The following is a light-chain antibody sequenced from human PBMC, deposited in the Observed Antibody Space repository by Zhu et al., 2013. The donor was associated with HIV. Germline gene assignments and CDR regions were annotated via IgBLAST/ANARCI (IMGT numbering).Light chain of an antibody. Sequence: IVLKQSPGTLSLSPGERATLSCRASQSVRNNYLAWYQQKPGQAPRLLIYGASSRATGIPDRFSGSGSGTDFTLTISRLEPEDFAVYYCQQYGSSPQTFGGGTKVEIK. CDR1: QSVRNNY. CDR3: QQYGSSPQT. V-gene: IGKV3-20*01. CDR2: GAS. J-gene: IGKJ4*01.